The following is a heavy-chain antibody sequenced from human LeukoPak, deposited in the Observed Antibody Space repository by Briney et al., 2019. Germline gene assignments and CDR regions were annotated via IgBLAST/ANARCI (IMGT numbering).Heavy chain of an antibody. J-gene: IGHJ4*02. CDR3: ARDSYGSGGSDFDY. CDR1: GFTVSSNY. Sequence: GGSLRLSCAASGFTVSSNYMSWVRQAPGKGLEWVANIKQDGSEKYYVDSVKGRFTISRDNAKNSLYLQMNSLRAEDTAVYYCARDSYGSGGSDFDYWGQGTLVTVSS. V-gene: IGHV3-7*01. CDR2: IKQDGSEK. D-gene: IGHD3-10*01.